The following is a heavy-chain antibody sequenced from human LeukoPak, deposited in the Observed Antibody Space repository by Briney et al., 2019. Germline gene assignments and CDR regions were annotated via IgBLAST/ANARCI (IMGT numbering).Heavy chain of an antibody. CDR3: ARYKPTEWLRADGGCLDY. V-gene: IGHV4-34*01. Sequence: SETLSLTCAVYGGSFSGYDWCWIRQPPGKGLEWIGEMNHSGSTNYNPSLKSRVTISVDTSKNQFSLKLSSVTAAATAVYDCARYKPTEWLRADGGCLDYWGPGTLVTVSS. CDR2: MNHSGST. CDR1: GGSFSGYD. J-gene: IGHJ4*02. D-gene: IGHD5-12*01.